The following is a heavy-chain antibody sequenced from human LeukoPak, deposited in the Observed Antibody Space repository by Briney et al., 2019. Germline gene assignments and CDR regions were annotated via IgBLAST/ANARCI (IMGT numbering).Heavy chain of an antibody. J-gene: IGHJ5*02. Sequence: PGGSLRLSCAASGFTFSSYAMSWVRQAPGKGLEWVSAISGSGGSTYYADSVKGRFTISRDNSKNTLYLQMNSLRAEDTAVYYCAKDHLAAAGLRVLNWFDPWGQGTLVTVSS. V-gene: IGHV3-23*01. CDR2: ISGSGGST. CDR3: AKDHLAAAGLRVLNWFDP. D-gene: IGHD6-13*01. CDR1: GFTFSSYA.